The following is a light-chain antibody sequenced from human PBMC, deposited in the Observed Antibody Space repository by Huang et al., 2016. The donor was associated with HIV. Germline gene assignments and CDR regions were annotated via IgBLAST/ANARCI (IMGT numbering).Light chain of an antibody. J-gene: IGKJ3*01. Sequence: DIQMTQSPSSLSASVGDKVTITCRASQGIANYLAWYQQKPGKVPKLLIYAASTFQSGVPSRFSGSGSGTDFTLTISSLQPEDVATYYCQKYHSAPFTFGPGTKVDIK. CDR2: AAS. CDR1: QGIANY. V-gene: IGKV1-27*01. CDR3: QKYHSAPFT.